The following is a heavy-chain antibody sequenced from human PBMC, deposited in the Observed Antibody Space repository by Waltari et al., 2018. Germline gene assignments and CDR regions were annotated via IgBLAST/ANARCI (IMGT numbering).Heavy chain of an antibody. Sequence: QVQLQESGPGLVKPSETLSLTCTVSGGSISSYYWSWIRQPPGKGLEWIGYIYYRGSTNYNPSLKSRVTISVDTSKNQFSLKLSSVTAADTAVYYCAREPSGSYSPYYFDYWGQGTLVTVSS. CDR3: AREPSGSYSPYYFDY. V-gene: IGHV4-59*01. D-gene: IGHD1-26*01. CDR1: GGSISSYY. CDR2: IYYRGST. J-gene: IGHJ4*02.